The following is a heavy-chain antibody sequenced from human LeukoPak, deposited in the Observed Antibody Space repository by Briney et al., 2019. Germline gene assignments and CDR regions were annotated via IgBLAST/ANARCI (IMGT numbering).Heavy chain of an antibody. V-gene: IGHV3-53*01. CDR2: IYSGGSA. CDR3: ARVQQEYSSYPGYFDY. D-gene: IGHD6-6*01. J-gene: IGHJ4*02. Sequence: GGSLRLSCAASGFTVSSNYTTWVRQAPGKGLEWVSVIYSGGSAYYADSVKGRFTISRDNSKNTLYLQMNSLRAEDTAVYYCARVQQEYSSYPGYFDYWGQGTLVTVSS. CDR1: GFTVSSNY.